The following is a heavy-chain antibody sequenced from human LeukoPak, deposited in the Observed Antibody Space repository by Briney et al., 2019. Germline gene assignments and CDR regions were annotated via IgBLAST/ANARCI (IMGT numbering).Heavy chain of an antibody. D-gene: IGHD6-6*01. CDR3: ARQGYSSSSPTRY. CDR1: GGSFSGYY. Sequence: SETLSLTCAVYGGSFSGYYWSWIRQPPGKGLEWIGEINHSGSTNYNPSLKSRVTISVDTSKNQFSLKLSSVTAADTAVYYCARQGYSSSSPTRYWGQGTLVTVSS. J-gene: IGHJ4*02. CDR2: INHSGST. V-gene: IGHV4-34*01.